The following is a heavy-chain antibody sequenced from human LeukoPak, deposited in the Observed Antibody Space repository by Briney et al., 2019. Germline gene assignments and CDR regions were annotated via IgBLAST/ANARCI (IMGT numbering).Heavy chain of an antibody. D-gene: IGHD2-2*01. CDR2: ISYDGSNK. Sequence: GGSLRLSCAASGFTFSSYGMHWVRQAPGKGLEWVAVISYDGSNKYYADSVKGRFTISRDNSKNTLYLQMNSLRAEDTAVYYCAKVRGCSSTSCYGYYFDYWGQGTLVTVSS. V-gene: IGHV3-30*18. J-gene: IGHJ4*02. CDR3: AKVRGCSSTSCYGYYFDY. CDR1: GFTFSSYG.